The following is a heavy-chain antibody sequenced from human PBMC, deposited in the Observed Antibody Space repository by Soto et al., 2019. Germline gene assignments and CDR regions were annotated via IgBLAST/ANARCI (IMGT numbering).Heavy chain of an antibody. CDR1: GGSVSSGSYY. Sequence: SETLSLTCTVSGGSVSSGSYYWSWIRQPPGKGLEWIGYIYYSGSTNYNPSLKSRVTISVDTSKNQFSLKLSSVTAADTAVYYCARESTMVRGVKRWFDPWGQGTLVTVSS. CDR3: ARESTMVRGVKRWFDP. D-gene: IGHD3-10*01. V-gene: IGHV4-61*01. CDR2: IYYSGST. J-gene: IGHJ5*02.